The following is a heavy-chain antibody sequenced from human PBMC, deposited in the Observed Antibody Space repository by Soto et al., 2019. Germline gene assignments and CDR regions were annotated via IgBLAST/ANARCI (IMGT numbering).Heavy chain of an antibody. CDR3: LSYGSGTCSGGYSFDF. CDR1: GGSFSSFY. Sequence: PSETLSLTCTVYGGSFSSFYWSWIRQSPGKGLEWIGEIHHSGTTNYNPSLKSRVTISLDTSKNQFSLELSSVSAADTALYYCLSYGSGTCSGGYSFDFWSRGSLGIVAS. CDR2: IHHSGTT. D-gene: IGHD3-10*01. V-gene: IGHV4-34*01. J-gene: IGHJ4*02.